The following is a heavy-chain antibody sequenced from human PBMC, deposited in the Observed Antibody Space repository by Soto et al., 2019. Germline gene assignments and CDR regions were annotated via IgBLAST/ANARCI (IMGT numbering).Heavy chain of an antibody. CDR3: ARDGSGYRSRASPMDV. J-gene: IGHJ6*02. CDR1: EDTFSGYA. CDR2: FIPIFGTA. D-gene: IGHD3-22*01. Sequence: QVQLVQSGAEVKKPGSSVKVSCKAPEDTFSGYAIGGGRQAPGQGLEWMGGFIPIFGTANYAQKFQGRVTITADESTSTAYMELSSLRSEDTAVYYCARDGSGYRSRASPMDVWGQGTTVTVSS. V-gene: IGHV1-69*01.